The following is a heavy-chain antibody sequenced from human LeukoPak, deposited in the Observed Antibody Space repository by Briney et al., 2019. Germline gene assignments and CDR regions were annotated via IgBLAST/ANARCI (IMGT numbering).Heavy chain of an antibody. J-gene: IGHJ4*02. D-gene: IGHD3-22*01. V-gene: IGHV3-23*01. Sequence: GGSLRLSCAASGFTFSSYAMSWVRLAPGKGLEWVSAISGSGGSTYYADSVKGRFTISRDNSKNTLYLQMNSLRAEDTAVYYCAKGPSYYYDSSGYYCWGQGTLVTVSS. CDR1: GFTFSSYA. CDR3: AKGPSYYYDSSGYYC. CDR2: ISGSGGST.